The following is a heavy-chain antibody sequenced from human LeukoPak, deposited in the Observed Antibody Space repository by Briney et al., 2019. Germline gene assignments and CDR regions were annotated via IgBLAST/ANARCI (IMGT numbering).Heavy chain of an antibody. Sequence: PGGSLRLSCAASGFTFSNYWMQWVRQAPGKWLVWVSRINGDGSTTHYADSVKGRFTISRDNAKNTLYLQMNSLRAEDTAVYYCVRLLDLDYWGQGTLVTVSS. J-gene: IGHJ4*02. D-gene: IGHD3-3*01. CDR1: GFTFSNYW. V-gene: IGHV3-74*01. CDR2: INGDGSTT. CDR3: VRLLDLDY.